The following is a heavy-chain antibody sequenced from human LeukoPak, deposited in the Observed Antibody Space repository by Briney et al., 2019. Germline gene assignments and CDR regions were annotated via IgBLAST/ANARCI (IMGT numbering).Heavy chain of an antibody. CDR1: GGAFSSYA. V-gene: IGHV1-69*05. D-gene: IGHD3-10*01. Sequence: SVKVSCKASGGAFSSYAISWVRQAPGQGLEWMGGIIPIFGTANYAQKFQGRVTITTDESTSTAYMELSSLRSEDTAVYYCARAFGYGSGNDYWGQGTLVTVSS. CDR3: ARAFGYGSGNDY. CDR2: IIPIFGTA. J-gene: IGHJ4*02.